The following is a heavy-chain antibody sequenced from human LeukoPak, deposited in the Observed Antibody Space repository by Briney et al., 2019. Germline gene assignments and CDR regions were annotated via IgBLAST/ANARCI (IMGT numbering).Heavy chain of an antibody. CDR2: IYYSGST. Sequence: SETLSLTCTVSGGSISSYYWSWIRQPPGKGLEWIGYIYYSGSTNYNPSLKSRVTISVDTSKNQFSLKLSYVTAADTAVYYCARGLYYYDSSGYYDYWGQGTLVTVSS. V-gene: IGHV4-59*01. CDR1: GGSISSYY. J-gene: IGHJ4*02. CDR3: ARGLYYYDSSGYYDY. D-gene: IGHD3-22*01.